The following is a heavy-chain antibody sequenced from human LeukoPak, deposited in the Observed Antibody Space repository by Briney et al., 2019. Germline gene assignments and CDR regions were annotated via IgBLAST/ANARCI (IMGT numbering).Heavy chain of an antibody. J-gene: IGHJ4*02. D-gene: IGHD2-2*01. CDR1: GFTFSGSA. CDR2: IRSKANSYAT. V-gene: IGHV3-73*01. Sequence: QPGGSLRLSCAASGFTFSGSAMHWVRQASGKGLEWVGRIRSKANSYATAYAASVKGRFTISRDDSKNTAYLQMNSLKTEDTAVYYCTGERSTSCYYWGQGTLVTVSS. CDR3: TGERSTSCYY.